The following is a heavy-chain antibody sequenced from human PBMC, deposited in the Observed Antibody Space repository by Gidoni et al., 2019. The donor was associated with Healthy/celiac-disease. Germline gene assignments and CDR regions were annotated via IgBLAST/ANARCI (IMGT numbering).Heavy chain of an antibody. V-gene: IGHV2-26*01. CDR1: GFSLSNARMG. J-gene: IGHJ4*02. CDR2: IFSNDEK. D-gene: IGHD3-22*01. CDR3: ARRYYYDSSGYYGYYFDY. Sequence: QVTLKESGPVLVKPTETLTLTCTVSGFSLSNARMGVSWIRQPPGKALEWLAHIFSNDEKSYSTSLKSRLTISKDTSKSQVVLTMTNMDPVDTATYYCARRYYYDSSGYYGYYFDYWGQGTLVTVSS.